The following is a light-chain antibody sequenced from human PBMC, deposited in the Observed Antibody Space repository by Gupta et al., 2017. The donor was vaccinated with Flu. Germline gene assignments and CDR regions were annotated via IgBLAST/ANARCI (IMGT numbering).Light chain of an antibody. J-gene: IGLJ3*02. V-gene: IGLV3-25*02. Sequence: SYELTQPPSVSVPPGQTARTTCSGDALPKQYAYWYQQKPGQAPVLVIYKDSERPSGIPERFSGSSSGTTVTLTISGVQAEDEADYYCQSADSSGTCCVFGGGTKLTVL. CDR3: QSADSSGTCCV. CDR2: KDS. CDR1: ALPKQY.